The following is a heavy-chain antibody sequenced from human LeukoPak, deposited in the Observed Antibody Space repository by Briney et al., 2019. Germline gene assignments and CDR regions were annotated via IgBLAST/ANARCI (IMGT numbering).Heavy chain of an antibody. D-gene: IGHD3-3*01. Sequence: GGSLRLSCAASGFTFSSYAMHWVRQAPGKGLEWVSSISSSSSYIYYADSVKGRFTISRDNAKNSLYLQMNSLRAEDTAVYYCARGIVPITIFGVVIIRDYFDYWGQGTLVTVS. CDR2: ISSSSSYI. CDR1: GFTFSSYA. J-gene: IGHJ4*02. CDR3: ARGIVPITIFGVVIIRDYFDY. V-gene: IGHV3-21*01.